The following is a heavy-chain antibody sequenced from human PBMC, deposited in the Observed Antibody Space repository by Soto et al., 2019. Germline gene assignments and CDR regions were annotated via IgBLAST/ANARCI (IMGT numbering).Heavy chain of an antibody. V-gene: IGHV5-51*01. Sequence: GESLKISCWASGFDFATSSIAWVRQMPGKALEWMGVIYPVDSSTRYSPSFQVQVTFSADKSINTAYLQWSSLWASHSAIYFCARRVADYDSGHYRQNYYQYYKLEVWGQRGTVTV. D-gene: IGHD3-10*01. CDR3: ARRVADYDSGHYRQNYYQYYKLEV. CDR1: GFDFATSS. CDR2: IYPVDSST. J-gene: IGHJ6*02.